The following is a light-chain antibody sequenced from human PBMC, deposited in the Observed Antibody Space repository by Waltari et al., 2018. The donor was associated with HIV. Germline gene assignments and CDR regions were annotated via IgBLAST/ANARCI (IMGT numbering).Light chain of an antibody. CDR3: QQADRFPWT. V-gene: IGKV1-12*01. J-gene: IGKJ1*01. CDR1: QGISTW. CDR2: AAS. Sequence: DIQMTQSPASVSASVGDRVTITCRASQGISTWLVWYQQKPGKAPDLLIFAASSLQPGVPSRFTGSGSGTDFTLTISSLQPEDFATYYCQQADRFPWTFGQGTKVEIK.